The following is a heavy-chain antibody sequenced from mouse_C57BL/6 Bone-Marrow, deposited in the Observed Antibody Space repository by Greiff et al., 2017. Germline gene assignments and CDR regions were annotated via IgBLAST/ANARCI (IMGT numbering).Heavy chain of an antibody. CDR2: ISYAGSN. CDR3: ARAGYDYCY. J-gene: IGHJ2*01. D-gene: IGHD2-4*01. Sequence: EVQLVESGPGLVKPSQSLSLTCSVTGYSITSGYYWNWIRQFPGNKLEWMGYISYAGSNNYNPSLKNRISITRDTSKNQFFLKLNSVTTEDTATYYCARAGYDYCYWGQGTTLTVSS. V-gene: IGHV3-6*01. CDR1: GYSITSGYY.